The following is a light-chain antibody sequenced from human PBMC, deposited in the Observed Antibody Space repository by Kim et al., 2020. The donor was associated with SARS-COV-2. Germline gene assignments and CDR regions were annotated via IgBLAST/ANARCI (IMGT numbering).Light chain of an antibody. CDR1: QSVNRD. J-gene: IGKJ1*01. Sequence: IVMTQSPATLSLSPGERATLSCRASQSVNRDLAWYQQRPGQVPRLLIYAASTRVSGIPARFSGSGSGTEFTLTISSLQSEDFVVYYCQQYNNWWTFGQGTKVDIK. CDR2: AAS. V-gene: IGKV3-15*01. CDR3: QQYNNWWT.